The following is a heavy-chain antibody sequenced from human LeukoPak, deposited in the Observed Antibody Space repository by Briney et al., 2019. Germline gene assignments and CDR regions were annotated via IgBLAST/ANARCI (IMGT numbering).Heavy chain of an antibody. CDR3: ARGECSGGSCSTHNYYYYYMDV. CDR2: IYTSGST. V-gene: IGHV4-4*07. D-gene: IGHD2-15*01. Sequence: SQTLSLTCTVSGGSISSYYSSWIRQPAGKGLEWIGRIYTSGSTNYNPSLKSRVTMSVDTSKNQFSLKLSSVTAADAAVYYCARGECSGGSCSTHNYYYYYMDVWGKGTTVTVSS. CDR1: GGSISSYY. J-gene: IGHJ6*03.